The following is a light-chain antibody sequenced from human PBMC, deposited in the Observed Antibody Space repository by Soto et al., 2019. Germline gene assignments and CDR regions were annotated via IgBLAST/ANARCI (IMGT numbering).Light chain of an antibody. CDR1: QGVGSN. CDR3: QQFNIWPHMLS. J-gene: IGKJ4*01. Sequence: IVVTQSPATLSVSPGAGVTLSCRASQGVGSNLAWYQQRPGQAPRLRIYDASTRATGIPDRFSGSGSGTEFTPTTSSLQSEDFAVYYCQQFNIWPHMLSFGGGTKLEMK. V-gene: IGKV3-15*01. CDR2: DAS.